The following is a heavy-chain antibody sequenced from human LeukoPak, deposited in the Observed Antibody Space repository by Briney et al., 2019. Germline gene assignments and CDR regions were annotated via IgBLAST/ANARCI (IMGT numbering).Heavy chain of an antibody. CDR2: ISPSGGTI. CDR3: VRVRYCSSTNCHGGWFDP. Sequence: GGSLRLSCAASGFAFSNYEMNWVRQAPGKGLEWVSYISPSGGTITYADSVKGRFTISRDNAKNSLYLQMNSLGAEDTAVYYCVRVRYCSSTNCHGGWFDPWGQGTLVAVSS. CDR1: GFAFSNYE. J-gene: IGHJ5*02. V-gene: IGHV3-48*03. D-gene: IGHD2-2*01.